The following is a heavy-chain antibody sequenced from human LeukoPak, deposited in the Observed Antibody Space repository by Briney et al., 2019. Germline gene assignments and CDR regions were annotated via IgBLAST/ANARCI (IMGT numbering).Heavy chain of an antibody. CDR3: ASNVITTHYFDY. V-gene: IGHV3-66*02. CDR1: GFTVSSNY. Sequence: GGSLRLSCAASGFTVSSNYMRWVRQAPGKGLVWVSVIHSGGSTHYADSVKDRFTISRDNSKNTLYLQMNSLRAEDAAVYYCASNVITTHYFDYWGQGTLVTVSS. J-gene: IGHJ4*02. D-gene: IGHD3-22*01. CDR2: IHSGGST.